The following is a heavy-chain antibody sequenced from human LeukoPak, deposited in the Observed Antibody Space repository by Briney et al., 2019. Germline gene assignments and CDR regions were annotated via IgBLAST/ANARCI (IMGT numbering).Heavy chain of an antibody. CDR1: VYTFTSYG. Sequence: ASVKVSCKASVYTFTSYGISGVRQAPGQGLEGMGWMSAYNGNTNYAQKLQGRVTMTTDTSPSTAYMDLRTRRSDWTALYYCSRGILSGCYAQLGYFQHWGQGTLVTVSS. J-gene: IGHJ1*01. V-gene: IGHV1-18*01. CDR2: MSAYNGNT. D-gene: IGHD3-9*01. CDR3: SRGILSGCYAQLGYFQH.